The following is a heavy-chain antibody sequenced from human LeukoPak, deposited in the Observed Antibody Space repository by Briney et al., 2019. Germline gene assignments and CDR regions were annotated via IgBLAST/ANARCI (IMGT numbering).Heavy chain of an antibody. CDR2: ISYDGSNK. J-gene: IGHJ4*02. D-gene: IGHD2-15*01. CDR3: AKGIDLLGYYFDY. Sequence: PGGSLRLSCAASGFTFSSYGMHWVRQAPGKGLEWVAVISYDGSNKYYADSVKGRFTISRDNSKNTLYLQMNSLRAEDTAVYYCAKGIDLLGYYFDYWGQGTLVTVSS. CDR1: GFTFSSYG. V-gene: IGHV3-30*18.